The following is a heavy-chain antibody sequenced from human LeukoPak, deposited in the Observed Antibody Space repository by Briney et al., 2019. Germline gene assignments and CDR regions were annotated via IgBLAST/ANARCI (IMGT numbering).Heavy chain of an antibody. Sequence: GGSLRLSCAASGFTISGYWMHWVRQAPGKGLVWVSRINSDGSRTYYADSVKGRFTISRDNADNTLYLQMNSLRADDTAVYYCARDFTAPAPWGQGTLVTVSS. D-gene: IGHD5-18*01. CDR3: ARDFTAPAP. V-gene: IGHV3-74*01. CDR1: GFTISGYW. CDR2: INSDGSRT. J-gene: IGHJ5*02.